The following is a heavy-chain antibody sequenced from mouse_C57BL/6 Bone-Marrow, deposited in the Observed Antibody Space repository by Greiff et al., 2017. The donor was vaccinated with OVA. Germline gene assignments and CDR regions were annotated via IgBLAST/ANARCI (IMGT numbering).Heavy chain of an antibody. J-gene: IGHJ4*01. CDR2: IDPSDSYT. CDR3: ARPNWDAMDY. CDR1: GYTFTSYW. Sequence: LQQPGAELVMPGASVKLSCKASGYTFTSYWMHWVKQRPGQGLEWIGEIDPSDSYTNYNQKFKGKSTLTVDKSSSTAYMQLSSLTSEDSAVYYCARPNWDAMDYWGQGTSVTVSS. V-gene: IGHV1-69*01. D-gene: IGHD4-1*01.